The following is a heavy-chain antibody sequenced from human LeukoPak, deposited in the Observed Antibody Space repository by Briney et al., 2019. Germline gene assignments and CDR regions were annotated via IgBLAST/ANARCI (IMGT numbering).Heavy chain of an antibody. D-gene: IGHD1-14*01. CDR3: AGWSSGSSAYDI. J-gene: IGHJ3*02. Sequence: SETLSLTCTVSGGSISSSSYYWSWIRQPPGKGLEQLGSIFHSGSTYYSPSFKSRVTISAYTSKNQFSLRLPSVTAADTAVYYCAGWSSGSSAYDIWGHGTMVTVSS. CDR1: GGSISSSSYY. V-gene: IGHV4-39*01. CDR2: IFHSGST.